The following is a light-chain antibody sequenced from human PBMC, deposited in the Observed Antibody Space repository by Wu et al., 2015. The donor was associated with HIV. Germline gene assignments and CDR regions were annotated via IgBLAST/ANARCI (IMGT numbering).Light chain of an antibody. J-gene: IGKJ3*01. V-gene: IGKV1-5*03. CDR1: QSISSW. CDR3: QQYNSYPRT. CDR2: KAS. Sequence: DIQMTQSPSTLSASVGDRVTITCRASQSISSWLAWYQQKPGKAPKLLIYKASSLESGVPSRFSGSGSGTEFTLTISSLQPDDFATYHCQQYNSYPRTFGLGPKWTS.